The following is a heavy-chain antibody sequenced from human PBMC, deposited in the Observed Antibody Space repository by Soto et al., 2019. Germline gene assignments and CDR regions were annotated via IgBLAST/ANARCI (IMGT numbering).Heavy chain of an antibody. CDR1: GYTFTGYY. V-gene: IGHV1-2*02. D-gene: IGHD1-20*01. CDR2: INPNSGDT. CDR3: ARITGNNWFDP. Sequence: ASVKVSCKASGYTFTGYYMHWVRQAPGQGLEWMGWINPNSGDTNYAQKLQGRVTMTTDTSTSTAYMELRSLRSDDTAAYYCARITGNNWFDPWGQGTLVTVSS. J-gene: IGHJ5*02.